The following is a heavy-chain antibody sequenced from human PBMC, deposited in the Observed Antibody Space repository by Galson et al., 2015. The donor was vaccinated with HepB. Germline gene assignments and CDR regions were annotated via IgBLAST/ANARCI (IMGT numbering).Heavy chain of an antibody. CDR2: INPNSGGT. CDR1: GYTFTGYY. J-gene: IGHJ5*02. D-gene: IGHD4-17*01. Sequence: SVKVSCKASGYTFTGYYMHWVRQAPGQGLEWMGWINPNSGGTNYAQKFQGRVTMTRDTSISTAYMELSRLRSDDTAVYYCVRDFTVTTVDWFDPWGQGTLVTVSS. CDR3: VRDFTVTTVDWFDP. V-gene: IGHV1-2*02.